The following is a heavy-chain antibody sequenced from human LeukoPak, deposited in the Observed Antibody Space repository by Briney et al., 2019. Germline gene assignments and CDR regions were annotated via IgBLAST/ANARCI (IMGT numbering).Heavy chain of an antibody. CDR3: AXXXXXLYSDYVSN. V-gene: IGHV1-18*01. CDR2: ISAYNGNT. CDR1: GYTFTSYG. D-gene: IGHD5-12*01. Sequence: ASVKVSCKASGYTFTSYGISWVRQAPGQGLEWMGWISAYNGNTNYAQKLQGRVTMTTDTSTSTAYMELRSLRSDDTAVYYCAXXXXXLYSDYVSNWGQGTLVTVSS. J-gene: IGHJ4*02.